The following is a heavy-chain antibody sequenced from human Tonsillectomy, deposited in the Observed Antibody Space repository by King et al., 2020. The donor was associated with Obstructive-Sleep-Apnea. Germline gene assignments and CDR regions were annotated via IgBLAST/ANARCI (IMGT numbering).Heavy chain of an antibody. V-gene: IGHV1-69*09. Sequence: QLVQSGAEVKKPGSSVKVSCKASGGTFSSYAISWVRQAPGQGLEWMGGIIPILGIANYAQKFQGRVTITADKSTSTAYMELSSLRSEDTAVYYCASTGGYCSGGSCYYGWFDPWGQGTLVTVSS. D-gene: IGHD2-15*01. CDR3: ASTGGYCSGGSCYYGWFDP. CDR2: IIPILGIA. CDR1: GGTFSSYA. J-gene: IGHJ5*02.